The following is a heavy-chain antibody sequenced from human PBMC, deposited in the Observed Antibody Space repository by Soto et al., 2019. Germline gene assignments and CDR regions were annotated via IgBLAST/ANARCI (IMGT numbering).Heavy chain of an antibody. J-gene: IGHJ4*02. V-gene: IGHV1-46*01. D-gene: IGHD3-22*01. CDR1: GYTFTSYY. CDR2: INPSGGST. Sequence: GGPVKVSCKASGYTFTSYYMHWVRQAPGQGLEWMGIINPSGGSTSYAQKFQGRVTMTRDTSTSTVYMELSSLRSEDTAVYYCARDGIGFYYDSSGYPFDYWGQGTLVTVSS. CDR3: ARDGIGFYYDSSGYPFDY.